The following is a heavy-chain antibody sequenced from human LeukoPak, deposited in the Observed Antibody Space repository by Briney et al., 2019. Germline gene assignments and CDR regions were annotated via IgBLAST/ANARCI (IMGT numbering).Heavy chain of an antibody. CDR2: MSYDGSNK. CDR1: GFTFSSYG. CDR3: AKTPLKFSPLCYFDY. D-gene: IGHD3-16*01. V-gene: IGHV3-30*18. J-gene: IGHJ4*02. Sequence: GGSLRLSCAASGFTFSSYGMHWVRQAPGKGLEWVAVMSYDGSNKYYADSVKGRFTISRDNSKNTLYLQMNSLRAEDTAVYYCAKTPLKFSPLCYFDYWGQGTLVTVSS.